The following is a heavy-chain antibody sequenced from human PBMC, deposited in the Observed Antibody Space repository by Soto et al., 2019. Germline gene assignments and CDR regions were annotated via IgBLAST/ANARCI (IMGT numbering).Heavy chain of an antibody. CDR3: ARDPLPTESSAP. V-gene: IGHV4-4*07. CDR2: VYATGRS. J-gene: IGHJ5*02. Sequence: QVQLEESGPGLVKSSETLSLICRVSGASVRTNYWSWIRQPAGKGLEWIGRVYATGRSNYNPSLMNRATMSVDTSQNQFSLSLTSLTAADTATYYCARDPLPTESSAPWDRGILVTVSS. D-gene: IGHD3-22*01. CDR1: GASVRTNY.